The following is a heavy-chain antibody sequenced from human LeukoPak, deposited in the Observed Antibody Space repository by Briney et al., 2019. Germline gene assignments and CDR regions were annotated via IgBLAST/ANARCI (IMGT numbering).Heavy chain of an antibody. CDR1: GYSFTRKW. J-gene: IGHJ2*01. Sequence: GESLKISFKGSGYSFTRKWIGWVRPMPGKGLEWMAIIYPGDSDTTYSPSFQGQVTISADKSINTAYLQWSSLKASDTAMYYCARRVVNNRNWYFDLWGRGTLVTVSS. V-gene: IGHV5-51*01. CDR2: IYPGDSDT. CDR3: ARRVVNNRNWYFDL. D-gene: IGHD4-23*01.